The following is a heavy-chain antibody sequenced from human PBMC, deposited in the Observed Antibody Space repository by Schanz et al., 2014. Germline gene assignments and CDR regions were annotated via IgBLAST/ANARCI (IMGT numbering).Heavy chain of an antibody. CDR1: GFTFSSYG. CDR3: ARDGAGRAPDAFDI. Sequence: LVESGGGVVQPGRSLRLSCAASGFTFSSYGMHWVRQVPGKGLEWVAVVCYDGSKKYYADSVKGRFTTSRDNSKNTMYLQMNSLRAEDTAVYYCARDGAGRAPDAFDIWGQGTMVTVSS. D-gene: IGHD1-26*01. J-gene: IGHJ3*02. CDR2: VCYDGSKK. V-gene: IGHV3-33*01.